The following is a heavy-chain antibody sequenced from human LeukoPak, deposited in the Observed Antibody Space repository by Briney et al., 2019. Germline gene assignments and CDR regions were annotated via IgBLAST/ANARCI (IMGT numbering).Heavy chain of an antibody. V-gene: IGHV3-73*01. Sequence: QPGGSLRLSCAASGFTFSGSAMHWVRQASGKGLEWVGRIRSKANSYATAYAASVKGRFTISRDDSKNTAYLQMNSLKTEDTAVYYCTRHEVEAAARFYGMDVWGQGTTVTVSS. CDR1: GFTFSGSA. CDR2: IRSKANSYAT. D-gene: IGHD6-13*01. J-gene: IGHJ6*02. CDR3: TRHEVEAAARFYGMDV.